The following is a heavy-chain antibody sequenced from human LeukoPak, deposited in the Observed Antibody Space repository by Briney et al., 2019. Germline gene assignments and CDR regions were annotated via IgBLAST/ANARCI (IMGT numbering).Heavy chain of an antibody. CDR1: GYSISSGYY. CDR2: IYHSGST. D-gene: IGHD5-18*01. J-gene: IGHJ4*02. V-gene: IGHV4-38-2*02. Sequence: PSETLSLTCTVSGYSISSGYYWGWIRQPPGKGLEWIGSIYHSGSTYYNPSLKSRVTISVDTSKNQFSLKLSSVTAADTAVYYCARQGGYSYGYSFIDYWGQGTLVTVSS. CDR3: ARQGGYSYGYSFIDY.